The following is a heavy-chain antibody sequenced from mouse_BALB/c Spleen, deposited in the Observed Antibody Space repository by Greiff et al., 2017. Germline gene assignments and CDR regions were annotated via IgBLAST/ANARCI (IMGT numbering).Heavy chain of an antibody. CDR2: ISSGGST. Sequence: EVKLVESGGGLVKPGGSLKLSCAASGFTFSSYAMSWVRQTPEKRLEWVASISSGGSTYYPDSVKGRFTISRDNAKNTLYLQMSSLKSEDTAMYYCTRAGDYDGAWFAYWGQGTLVTVSA. CDR1: GFTFSSYA. D-gene: IGHD2-4*01. V-gene: IGHV5-6-5*01. CDR3: TRAGDYDGAWFAY. J-gene: IGHJ3*01.